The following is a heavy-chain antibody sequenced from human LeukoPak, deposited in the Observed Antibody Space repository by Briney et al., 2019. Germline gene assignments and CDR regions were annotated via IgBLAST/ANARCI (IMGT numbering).Heavy chain of an antibody. V-gene: IGHV3-74*01. Sequence: GGSLRLSCAVSGFTFSSFWMHWVRHAPGKGLVWVSRINSDGSSTSSADSVKGRFTISRDNAKNTLYLQMNSLRAEDTAMYYCARDYCGSTSCYFDYWGQGTLVTVSS. D-gene: IGHD2-2*01. CDR2: INSDGSST. J-gene: IGHJ4*02. CDR3: ARDYCGSTSCYFDY. CDR1: GFTFSSFW.